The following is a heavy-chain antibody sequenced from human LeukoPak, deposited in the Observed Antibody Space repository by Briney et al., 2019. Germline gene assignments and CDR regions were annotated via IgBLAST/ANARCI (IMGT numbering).Heavy chain of an antibody. J-gene: IGHJ4*02. CDR1: GFTFSSYA. CDR3: AKGLTYSRSPFDY. D-gene: IGHD6-6*01. V-gene: IGHV3-23*01. Sequence: GGSLRLSCAASGFTFSSYAMSWVRQAPGKGPEWVSTISGSSRSTYYADSVKGRFTISRDNSKNTLYLQINSLRAEDTAVLYCAKGLTYSRSPFDYWGQGTLVTVSS. CDR2: ISGSSRST.